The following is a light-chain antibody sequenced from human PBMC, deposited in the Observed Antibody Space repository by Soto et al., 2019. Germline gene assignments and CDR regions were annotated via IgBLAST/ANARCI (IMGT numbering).Light chain of an antibody. CDR3: SSYTGSSTLYV. CDR2: DVS. V-gene: IGLV2-14*01. J-gene: IGLJ1*01. CDR1: SSDIGGYNY. Sequence: QSALTQPASVSGSPGQSITISCTGTSSDIGGYNYVSWYQQHPGKAPKLMIYDVSNRPSGVSNRFSGSKSGNTASLNISGLQAENEADYYCSSYTGSSTLYVFGTGTKLTVL.